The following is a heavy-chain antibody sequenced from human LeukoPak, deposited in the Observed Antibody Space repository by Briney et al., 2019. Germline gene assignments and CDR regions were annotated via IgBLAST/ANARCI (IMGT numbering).Heavy chain of an antibody. Sequence: GESLKISCKGSGYSFTSYWIGWVRPVPGKGLEWMGIIYPGDSDTRYSPSFQGQVTISADKSISTAYLQWSSLKASDTAMYYCARARARDWFDPWGQGTLVTVSS. CDR1: GYSFTSYW. CDR2: IYPGDSDT. D-gene: IGHD6-6*01. J-gene: IGHJ5*02. CDR3: ARARARDWFDP. V-gene: IGHV5-51*01.